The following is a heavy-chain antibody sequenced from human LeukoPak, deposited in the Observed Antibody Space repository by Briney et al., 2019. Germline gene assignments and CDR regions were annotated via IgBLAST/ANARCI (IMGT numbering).Heavy chain of an antibody. CDR1: GYSFTSYW. D-gene: IGHD3-10*01. CDR2: IYPGDSDP. Sequence: ESLMISGKCSGYSFTSYWIGWARQMPGKGVEWMGIIYPGDSDPRSSPSCQGQVTISDDKTISTAYLQWSSLKASDTAMYYCARLATTWFGELVYFDYWGQGTLVTVSS. J-gene: IGHJ4*02. V-gene: IGHV5-51*01. CDR3: ARLATTWFGELVYFDY.